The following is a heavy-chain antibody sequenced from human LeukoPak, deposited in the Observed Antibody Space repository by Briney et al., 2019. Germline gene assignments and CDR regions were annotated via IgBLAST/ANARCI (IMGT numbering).Heavy chain of an antibody. J-gene: IGHJ4*02. CDR3: ARETTPRYDSSGYRPPLFDY. CDR2: ISAYNGNV. V-gene: IGHV1-18*01. CDR1: GYTFTSYG. D-gene: IGHD3-22*01. Sequence: ASVKVSCKSSGYTFTSYGISWVRQAPGQGPEWMGWISAYNGNVNYAQKLQGRVTMTTDTSTSTAYMELRSRRSDDTAVYYCARETTPRYDSSGYRPPLFDYWGQGTLVTVSS.